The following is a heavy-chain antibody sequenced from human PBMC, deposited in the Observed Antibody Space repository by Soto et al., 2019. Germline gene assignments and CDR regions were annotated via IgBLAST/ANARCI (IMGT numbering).Heavy chain of an antibody. CDR1: GGTFSSYA. J-gene: IGHJ6*02. V-gene: IGHV1-69*06. Sequence: QVQLVQSGAEVKKPGSSVMVSCKASGGTFSSYAISWVRQAPGQGLEWMGGIIPIFGTANYAQKFQGRVTITADKSTSTAYMELSSLRSEDTAVYYCAREGDCSGGSCYQYYYYGMDVWGQGTTVTVSS. D-gene: IGHD2-15*01. CDR2: IIPIFGTA. CDR3: AREGDCSGGSCYQYYYYGMDV.